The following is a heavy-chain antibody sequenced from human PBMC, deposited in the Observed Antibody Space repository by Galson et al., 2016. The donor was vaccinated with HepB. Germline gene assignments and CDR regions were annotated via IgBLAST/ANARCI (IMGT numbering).Heavy chain of an antibody. CDR3: ASHTSMGYNSGLWWDY. CDR1: GYSFSSYW. D-gene: IGHD1-1*01. V-gene: IGHV5-51*01. J-gene: IGHJ4*02. Sequence: QSGAEVKKPGESLKISCKDSGYSFSSYWICWVRQMLGKGLEWMGILYPGDSDTRYSPSFQGQVTISADKSISTAYLQWSSLKASDTAVYYFASHTSMGYNSGLWWDYWGQGTLVTVSS. CDR2: LYPGDSDT.